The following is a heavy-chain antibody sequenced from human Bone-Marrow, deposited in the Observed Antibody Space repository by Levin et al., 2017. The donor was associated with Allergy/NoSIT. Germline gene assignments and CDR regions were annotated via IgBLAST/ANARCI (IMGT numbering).Heavy chain of an antibody. CDR1: AGTFSIYP. J-gene: IGHJ6*02. D-gene: IGHD5-24*01. V-gene: IGHV1-69*06. Sequence: ASVKVSCKSSAGTFSIYPLNWVRQAPGQGLEWMGGITPFYETINYAQKFQGRLTITADKSTGTAYIELTDLTSEDTAVYYCAREMDGVDVWGQGTTVIVSS. CDR3: AREMDGVDV. CDR2: ITPFYETI.